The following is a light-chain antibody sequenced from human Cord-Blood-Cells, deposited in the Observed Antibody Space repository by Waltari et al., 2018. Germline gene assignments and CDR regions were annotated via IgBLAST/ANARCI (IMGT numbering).Light chain of an antibody. Sequence: YELPQPSSVSVSPGQTARITCSGDVLAKKYARWFQQKPGPAPVLVIYKDSERPSGIPERFSGSSSGTTVTLTISGAQVEDEADYYCYSAADNIWVFGGGTKLTVL. J-gene: IGLJ3*02. V-gene: IGLV3-27*01. CDR3: YSAADNIWV. CDR1: VLAKKY. CDR2: KDS.